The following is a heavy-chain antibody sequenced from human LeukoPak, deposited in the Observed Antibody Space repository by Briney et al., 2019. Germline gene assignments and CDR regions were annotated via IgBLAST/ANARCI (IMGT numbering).Heavy chain of an antibody. D-gene: IGHD4-17*01. CDR2: INSDGSST. J-gene: IGHJ4*02. CDR3: TRDIYGDYVSGFDY. Sequence: QPGGSLRLSCAASGFTFSSYWMHWVRQAPGKGLVWVSRINSDGSSTSYADSVKGRFTISRDNAKNTLYLHMNSLRPEDTAVYYCTRDIYGDYVSGFDYWGQGTLVTVSS. V-gene: IGHV3-74*01. CDR1: GFTFSSYW.